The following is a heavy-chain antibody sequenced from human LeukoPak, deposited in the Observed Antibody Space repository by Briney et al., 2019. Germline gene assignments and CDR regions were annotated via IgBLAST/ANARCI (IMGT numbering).Heavy chain of an antibody. CDR2: ISGSGSGGST. CDR3: AKSGYNRFDY. CDR1: GFTFTTYA. D-gene: IGHD5-24*01. J-gene: IGHJ4*02. Sequence: GGSLRVSCGASGFTFTTYAMTWVRQAPGKGLEWVSSISGSGSGGSTYYADSVKGRFTISRDNSKNTLYLQMNSLRAEDTAVYYCAKSGYNRFDYWGQGTLVTVSS. V-gene: IGHV3-23*01.